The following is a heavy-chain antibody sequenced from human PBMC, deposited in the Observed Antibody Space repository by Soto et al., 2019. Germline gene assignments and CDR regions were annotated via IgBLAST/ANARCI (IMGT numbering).Heavy chain of an antibody. J-gene: IGHJ4*02. V-gene: IGHV3-64D*06. CDR3: VKGEYYYDSSGYYPFDY. CDR1: GFTFRIYA. CDR2: ISINGGST. Sequence: PGASLRLSCSASGFTFRIYAMHWVRQAPGKGLEYVSSISINGGSTHYADSVKGRFTISRDNSKNTQYLQMSSLRADDTALYYCVKGEYYYDSSGYYPFDYWGQGT. D-gene: IGHD3-22*01.